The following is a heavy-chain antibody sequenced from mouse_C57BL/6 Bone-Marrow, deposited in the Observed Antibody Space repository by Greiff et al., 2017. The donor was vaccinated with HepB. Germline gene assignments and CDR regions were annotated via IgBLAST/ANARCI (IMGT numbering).Heavy chain of an antibody. D-gene: IGHD1-1*01. Sequence: QVQLKESGAELVRPGASVKLSCKASGYTFTDYYINWVKQRPGQGLEWIARIYPGSGNTYYNEKFKGKATLTAEKSSSTAYMQLSSLTSEDSAVYFCARSDYYGSSYPYYAMDYWGQGTSVTVSS. V-gene: IGHV1-76*01. CDR1: GYTFTDYY. CDR3: ARSDYYGSSYPYYAMDY. CDR2: IYPGSGNT. J-gene: IGHJ4*01.